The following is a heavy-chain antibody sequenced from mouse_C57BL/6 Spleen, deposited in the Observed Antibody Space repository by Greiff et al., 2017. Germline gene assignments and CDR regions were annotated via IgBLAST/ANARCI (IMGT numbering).Heavy chain of an antibody. J-gene: IGHJ3*01. Sequence: VQLQQSGAELVKPGASVKLSCKASGYTFTEYTIHWVKQRSGQGLEWIGWFYPGSGSTKYKEKFKDKATLTADTSSSTVYMELSRSTSEDSAVYFDESDERGYYRDRVVAYWGQGTLVTVSA. D-gene: IGHD2-12*01. CDR1: GYTFTEYT. CDR2: FYPGSGST. V-gene: IGHV1-62-2*01. CDR3: ESDERGYYRDRVVAY.